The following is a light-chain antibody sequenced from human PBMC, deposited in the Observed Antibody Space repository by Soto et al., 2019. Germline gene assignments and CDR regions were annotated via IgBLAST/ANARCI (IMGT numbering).Light chain of an antibody. CDR1: QNINTF. CDR2: AAS. CDR3: QQRYNKPLLYT. Sequence: IQMTQAPSSLSASVGDRVTFTCRASQNINTFLNWYQQKPGQAPKLLIFAASHLQSEVPSRLAGRGSGTDFTLTISSVQPEDFATYYCQQRYNKPLLYTFGQGTKLQIK. V-gene: IGKV1-39*01. J-gene: IGKJ2*01.